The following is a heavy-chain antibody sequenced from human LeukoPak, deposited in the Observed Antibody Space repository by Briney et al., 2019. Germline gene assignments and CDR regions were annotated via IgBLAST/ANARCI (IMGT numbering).Heavy chain of an antibody. V-gene: IGHV1-69*05. Sequence: SVKLSCNASGVTFSSYAISWVRQAPGQGLEWMGGIIPIFGTANYAQKFQGRVTITTDESTSTAYMELSSLRSEDTAVYYCAGASMIVVVKGAFDIWGQGTMVSVSS. J-gene: IGHJ3*02. CDR2: IIPIFGTA. D-gene: IGHD3-22*01. CDR1: GVTFSSYA. CDR3: AGASMIVVVKGAFDI.